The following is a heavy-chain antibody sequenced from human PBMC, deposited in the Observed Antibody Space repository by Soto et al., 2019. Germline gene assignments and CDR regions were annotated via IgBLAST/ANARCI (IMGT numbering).Heavy chain of an antibody. CDR1: SGSISSSNW. V-gene: IGHV4-4*02. Sequence: QVQLQESGPGLVKPSGTLSLTCAVSSGSISSSNWWSWVRQPPGKGLEWIGEIYHSGSTNYNPSLKSRVTISVDKSKNQFSLTLSSVTAADTAVYYCAKVSAVYCSGGSCSSIGGYYYYMDVWGKGTTVTVSS. D-gene: IGHD2-15*01. J-gene: IGHJ6*03. CDR2: IYHSGST. CDR3: AKVSAVYCSGGSCSSIGGYYYYMDV.